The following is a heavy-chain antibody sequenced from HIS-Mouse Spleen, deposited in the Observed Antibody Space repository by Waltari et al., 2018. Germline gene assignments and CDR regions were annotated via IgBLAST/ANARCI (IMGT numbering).Heavy chain of an antibody. D-gene: IGHD6-19*01. J-gene: IGHJ4*02. V-gene: IGHV4-39*01. CDR1: GGSLSSSSYY. CDR3: ARRRGWFDY. Sequence: QLQLQESGPGLVKPSETLSLTCTVSGGSLSSSSYYWGWIRQPPGKGLEWIGSIYYSGSTYYSPSRKSRVTISVDTSKNQFSLKLSSVTAADTAVYYCARRRGWFDYWGQGTLVTVSS. CDR2: IYYSGST.